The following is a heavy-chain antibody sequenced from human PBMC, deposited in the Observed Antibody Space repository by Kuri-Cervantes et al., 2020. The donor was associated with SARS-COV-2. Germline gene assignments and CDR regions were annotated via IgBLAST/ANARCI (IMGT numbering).Heavy chain of an antibody. CDR1: GFTFSSYS. Sequence: LSLTCAASGFTFSSYSMNWVRQAPGKGLEWVSYISSSSSTIYYADSVKGRFTISRDNAKDSLYLQMNSLRDEDTAVYYCATEEYSYGSLLLDYWGQGILVAVSS. CDR2: ISSSSSTI. D-gene: IGHD5-18*01. J-gene: IGHJ4*02. CDR3: ATEEYSYGSLLLDY. V-gene: IGHV3-48*02.